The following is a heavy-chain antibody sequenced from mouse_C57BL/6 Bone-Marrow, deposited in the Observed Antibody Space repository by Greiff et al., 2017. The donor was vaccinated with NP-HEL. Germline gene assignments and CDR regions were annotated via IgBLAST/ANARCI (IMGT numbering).Heavy chain of an antibody. J-gene: IGHJ4*01. V-gene: IGHV1-5*01. CDR1: GYTFTSYW. CDR2: IYPGNSDP. D-gene: IGHD2-3*01. Sequence: VQLQQSGTVLARPGASVKMSCKTSGYTFTSYWMHWVKQRPGQGLEWIGAIYPGNSDPSYNQKFKGKAKLTAVTSASTAYMELSSLTNEDSAVYYCTRWLLRGYAMDYWGQGTSVTVSS. CDR3: TRWLLRGYAMDY.